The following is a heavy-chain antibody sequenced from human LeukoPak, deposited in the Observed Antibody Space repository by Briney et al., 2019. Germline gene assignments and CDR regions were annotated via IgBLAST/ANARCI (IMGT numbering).Heavy chain of an antibody. CDR3: ARDRRPKSGSYGMDV. CDR2: IYHSGST. J-gene: IGHJ6*02. V-gene: IGHV4-30-2*01. CDR1: GGSISSGGHS. D-gene: IGHD3-10*01. Sequence: SETLSLTCAVSGGSISSGGHSWSCIRQPPGKGLECIGDIYHSGSTYYNPSLKSRVTISLDRSKNQFSLKLSSVTAADTAVYYCARDRRPKSGSYGMDVWGQGTTVTVSS.